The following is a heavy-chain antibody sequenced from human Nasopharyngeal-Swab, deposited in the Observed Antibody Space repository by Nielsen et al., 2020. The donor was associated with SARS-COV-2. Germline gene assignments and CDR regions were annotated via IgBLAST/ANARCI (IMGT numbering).Heavy chain of an antibody. CDR2: IYYSGST. CDR1: GGSISSSSYY. J-gene: IGHJ4*02. Sequence: SETLSLTCTVSGGSISSSSYYWGWIRQPPGKGLEWIGSIYYSGSTYYNPSLKSRVTISVDTSKNQFSLKLSSVTAADTAVYYCARGLGGGYDVFDYWGQGTLVTVSS. V-gene: IGHV4-39*07. D-gene: IGHD5-12*01. CDR3: ARGLGGGYDVFDY.